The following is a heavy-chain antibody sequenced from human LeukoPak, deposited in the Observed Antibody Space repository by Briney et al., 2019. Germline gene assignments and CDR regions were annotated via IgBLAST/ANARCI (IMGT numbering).Heavy chain of an antibody. D-gene: IGHD1-26*01. CDR2: INHSGST. V-gene: IGHV4-34*01. CDR1: GGSFSGYY. Sequence: SETLSLTCAVYGGSFSGYYWSWIRQPPGKGLEWIGEINHSGSTNYNPSLKSRVTISVDTSKNQFSLKLSSVTAADTAVYYCARLRSTGGSYGVSFGYYYMDVWGKGTTVTVSS. J-gene: IGHJ6*03. CDR3: ARLRSTGGSYGVSFGYYYMDV.